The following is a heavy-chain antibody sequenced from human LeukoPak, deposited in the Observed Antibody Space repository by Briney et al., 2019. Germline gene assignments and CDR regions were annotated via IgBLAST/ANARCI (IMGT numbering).Heavy chain of an antibody. CDR2: IYSGGGT. CDR3: TRYNVGFES. V-gene: IGHV3-53*01. J-gene: IGHJ4*02. D-gene: IGHD1-1*01. Sequence: PGGSLRLSCAVSGFTVSSNYMSWVRQAPGKGLEWVSLIYSGGGTYYADSVRGRFTISRDDSKNTLYLQMNNLKTEDTAVYYCTRYNVGFESWGQGTLVTVSS. CDR1: GFTVSSNY.